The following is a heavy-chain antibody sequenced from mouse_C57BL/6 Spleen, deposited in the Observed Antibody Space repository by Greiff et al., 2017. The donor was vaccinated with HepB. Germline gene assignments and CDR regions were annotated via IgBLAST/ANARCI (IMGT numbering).Heavy chain of an antibody. CDR2: IRSKSNNYAT. CDR1: GFSFNTYA. CDR3: VRHGSGNYGYYAMDY. J-gene: IGHJ4*01. V-gene: IGHV10-1*01. D-gene: IGHD2-1*01. Sequence: EVQRVESGGGLVQPKGSLKLSCAASGFSFNTYAMNWVRQAPGKGLEWVARIRSKSNNYATYYADSVKDRFTISRDDSESMLYLQMNNLKTEDTAMYYCVRHGSGNYGYYAMDYWGQGTSVTVSS.